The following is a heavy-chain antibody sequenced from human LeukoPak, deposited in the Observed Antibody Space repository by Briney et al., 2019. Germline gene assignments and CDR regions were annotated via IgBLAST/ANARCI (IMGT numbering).Heavy chain of an antibody. Sequence: PGGSLRLSRAASGFTFSSYSMNCVRQAPGEGLEWVSSISSSSSYIYYADSVKGRFTISRDNAKNSLYLQMNSLRAEDTAVYYCARDQADIVVVPASFFDYWGQGTLVTVSS. CDR1: GFTFSSYS. CDR2: ISSSSSYI. CDR3: ARDQADIVVVPASFFDY. V-gene: IGHV3-21*01. D-gene: IGHD2-2*01. J-gene: IGHJ4*02.